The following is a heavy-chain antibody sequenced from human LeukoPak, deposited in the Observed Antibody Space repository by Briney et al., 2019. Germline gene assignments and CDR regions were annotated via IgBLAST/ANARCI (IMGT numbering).Heavy chain of an antibody. V-gene: IGHV4-34*01. D-gene: IGHD6-13*01. CDR1: GGSFSGYY. Sequence: SETLSLTCAVYGGSFSGYYWSWIRQPPGKGLEWIGSIYYSGSTYYNPSLKSRVTISVDTSKNQFSLKLSSVTAADTAVYYCASDYSSSWGDWGQGTLVTVSS. CDR2: IYYSGST. J-gene: IGHJ4*02. CDR3: ASDYSSSWGD.